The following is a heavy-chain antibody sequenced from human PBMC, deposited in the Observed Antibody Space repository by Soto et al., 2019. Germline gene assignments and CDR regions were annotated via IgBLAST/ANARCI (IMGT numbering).Heavy chain of an antibody. CDR2: ISYDSTKT. D-gene: IGHD1-26*01. CDR3: ARTRSAWSDFHYYYMEV. Sequence: GGSLILSCAASGFTFNSYGMHWVRQGPGNGLEWVAFISYDSTKTYYADSVKGRFTISRDNSNSALYVQMNSLTGEDTAVYYCARTRSAWSDFHYYYMEVWGEGPTVSVSS. J-gene: IGHJ6*03. CDR1: GFTFNSYG. V-gene: IGHV3-30*03.